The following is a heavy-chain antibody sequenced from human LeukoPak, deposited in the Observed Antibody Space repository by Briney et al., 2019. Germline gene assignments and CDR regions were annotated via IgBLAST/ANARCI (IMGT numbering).Heavy chain of an antibody. CDR2: IHYSGST. V-gene: IGHV4-59*01. CDR3: ARDYYDILTGRFQFDF. Sequence: PSETLSLTCTVSGASISSYYWTWIRQPPGKGLEWIGDIHYSGSTNYNPSLKSRVTISIDTPKNQSSLKLSSVTAADTALYYCARDYYDILTGRFQFDFWGQGALVTVSS. CDR1: GASISSYY. J-gene: IGHJ4*02. D-gene: IGHD3-9*01.